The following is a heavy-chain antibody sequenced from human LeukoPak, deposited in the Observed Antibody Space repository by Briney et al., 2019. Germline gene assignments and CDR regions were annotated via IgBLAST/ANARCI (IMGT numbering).Heavy chain of an antibody. Sequence: SETLSLTCAVYGGSFSGYYWSWIRQPPGKGLEWIGEINHSGSTNYNPSLKSRVTISVDTSKNQFSLKLSSVTAADTAVYYCARVIVVVPAANYYYYYMDVWGKGTTVTVSS. CDR1: GGSFSGYY. CDR2: INHSGST. D-gene: IGHD2-2*01. V-gene: IGHV4-34*01. CDR3: ARVIVVVPAANYYYYYMDV. J-gene: IGHJ6*03.